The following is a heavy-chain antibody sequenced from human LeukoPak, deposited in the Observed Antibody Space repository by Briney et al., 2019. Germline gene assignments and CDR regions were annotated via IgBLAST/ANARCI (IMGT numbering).Heavy chain of an antibody. Sequence: SETLSLTCTGPGDSIRGYFWTWIRQPPGKGLEWIGYIYYSGSTNYNPSLKSRVTIAVDTSKNQFSLRLSSVTAADTAVYYCAMAYSSSWYYFDYWGQGTLVSVSS. J-gene: IGHJ4*02. CDR3: AMAYSSSWYYFDY. CDR1: GDSIRGYF. V-gene: IGHV4-59*01. CDR2: IYYSGST. D-gene: IGHD6-13*01.